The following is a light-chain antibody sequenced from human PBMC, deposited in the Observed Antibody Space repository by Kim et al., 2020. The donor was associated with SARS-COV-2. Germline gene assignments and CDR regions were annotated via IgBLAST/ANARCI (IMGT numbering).Light chain of an antibody. CDR1: KLGDKY. Sequence: SVSPGQTASLTCSGDKLGDKYACWYQQKPGQSPVLVIYQDSKRPSGIPERFSGSNSGNTATLTNSGTQAMDEADYYCQAWDSSHVVFGGGTQLTVL. V-gene: IGLV3-1*01. CDR3: QAWDSSHVV. J-gene: IGLJ2*01. CDR2: QDS.